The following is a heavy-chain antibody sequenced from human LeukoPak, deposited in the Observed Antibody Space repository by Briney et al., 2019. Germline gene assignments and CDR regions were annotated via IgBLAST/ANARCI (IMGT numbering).Heavy chain of an antibody. Sequence: SETLSLTCAVYGGSFSSYYWSWIRQPPGKGLEWIGEINHSGSTNYNPSLKSRITISVDTSKNHFSLRLSSVTAADTAVYFCARRVRGVNDAFNIWGQGTMVTVSS. J-gene: IGHJ3*02. V-gene: IGHV4-34*01. CDR1: GGSFSSYY. D-gene: IGHD3-10*01. CDR3: ARRVRGVNDAFNI. CDR2: INHSGST.